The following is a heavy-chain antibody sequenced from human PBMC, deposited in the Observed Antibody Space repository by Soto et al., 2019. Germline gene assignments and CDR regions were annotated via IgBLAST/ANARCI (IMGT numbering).Heavy chain of an antibody. Sequence: ASVKVSCKXSGYTFSHYVINWVRQAPGQGLEWMGFSTHTGNTNYAQNFQGRVAMTTDTSTSTSYMGVRSLRHDDTAVYYCARSGEHPLDYWGQGTPVTVSS. CDR3: ARSGEHPLDY. V-gene: IGHV1-18*01. CDR2: STHTGNT. CDR1: GYTFSHYV. D-gene: IGHD3-10*01. J-gene: IGHJ4*02.